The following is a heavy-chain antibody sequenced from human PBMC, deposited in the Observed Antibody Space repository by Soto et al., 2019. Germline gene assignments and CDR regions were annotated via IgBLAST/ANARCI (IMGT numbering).Heavy chain of an antibody. Sequence: EVQLLESGGGLVQPGGSLRLSCAASGFTFSSYAMSWVRQAPGKGLEWVSAISGSGGSTYYADSVKGRFTISRDNSKNTLYMQMNSLRAEDTAVYYCAKDRFSSVRGSWFDPWGQGTLVTVSS. D-gene: IGHD3-10*02. V-gene: IGHV3-23*01. CDR3: AKDRFSSVRGSWFDP. CDR1: GFTFSSYA. J-gene: IGHJ5*02. CDR2: ISGSGGST.